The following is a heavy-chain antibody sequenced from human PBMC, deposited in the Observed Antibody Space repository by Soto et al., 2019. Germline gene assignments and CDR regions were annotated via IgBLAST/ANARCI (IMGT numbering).Heavy chain of an antibody. CDR2: IYYSGST. V-gene: IGHV4-59*08. J-gene: IGHJ4*02. D-gene: IGHD2-2*01. Sequence: SETLSLTCTVSGGSISSYYWSWIRQPPGKGLEWIGYIYYSGSTNYNPSLKSRVTISVDTSKNQFSLKLSSVTAADTAVYYCARHDRVVPALFDYWGQGTLVTVSS. CDR3: ARHDRVVPALFDY. CDR1: GGSISSYY.